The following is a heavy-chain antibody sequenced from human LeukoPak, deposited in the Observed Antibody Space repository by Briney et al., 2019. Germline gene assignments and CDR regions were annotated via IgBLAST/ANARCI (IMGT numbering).Heavy chain of an antibody. Sequence: GGSLRLSCAASGFPFSNYWMIWVRQAPGKGLEWVGNTKQDGSEKRYADSVRGRFSISRDNAQTSLYLQMNSLRAEDTAVYYCARASDPWLQLTWGQGTLVTVSS. V-gene: IGHV3-7*05. J-gene: IGHJ5*02. D-gene: IGHD5-24*01. CDR2: TKQDGSEK. CDR3: ARASDPWLQLT. CDR1: GFPFSNYW.